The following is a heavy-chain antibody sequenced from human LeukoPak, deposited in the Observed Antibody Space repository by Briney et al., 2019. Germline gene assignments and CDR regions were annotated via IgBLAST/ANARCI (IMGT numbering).Heavy chain of an antibody. CDR1: GYTLTRYG. CDR2: ISAYNGNT. V-gene: IGHV1-18*01. J-gene: IGHJ4*02. CDR3: ARVASVVSVGNYPNPSRVFYY. D-gene: IGHD1-7*01. Sequence: GASVKVSCKASGYTLTRYGFSWVRQAPGQGLEWMGWISAYNGNTNNAQNIQGRVTMTTDTATSTDNMELGSLRSEDTAIYYCARVASVVSVGNYPNPSRVFYYWGQGTLVAVSS.